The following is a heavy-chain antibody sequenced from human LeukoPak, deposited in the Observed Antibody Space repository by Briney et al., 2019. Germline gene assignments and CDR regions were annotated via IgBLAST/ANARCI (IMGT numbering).Heavy chain of an antibody. V-gene: IGHV1-69*05. Sequence: GASVKVSCKASGGTFSSYAISWVRQAPGQGLEWMGGIIPIFGTANYAQKFQGRVTITTDESTSTAYMELSSLRSEDTAVYYCARAWRVPAVNFDYWGQGTLVTVSS. CDR2: IIPIFGTA. D-gene: IGHD2-2*01. J-gene: IGHJ4*02. CDR1: GGTFSSYA. CDR3: ARAWRVPAVNFDY.